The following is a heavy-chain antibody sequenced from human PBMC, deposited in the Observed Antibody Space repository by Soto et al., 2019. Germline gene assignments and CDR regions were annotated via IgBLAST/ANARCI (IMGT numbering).Heavy chain of an antibody. CDR1: GFTFSNYA. J-gene: IGHJ6*02. Sequence: GGSLRLSCAASGFTFSNYAMSWVRQASGKGLEWVGYIRSKANSYATEYAASVKGRFTISRDNSKNTAFLQMSSLKIEDTAVYYCARRTYSWDYFYGMDIWGQGTTVTVSS. CDR2: IRSKANSYAT. V-gene: IGHV3-73*01. D-gene: IGHD2-15*01. CDR3: ARRTYSWDYFYGMDI.